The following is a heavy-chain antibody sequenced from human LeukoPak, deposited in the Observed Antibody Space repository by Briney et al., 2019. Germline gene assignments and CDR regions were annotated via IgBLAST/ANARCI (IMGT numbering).Heavy chain of an antibody. CDR1: GFTYSSYA. Sequence: GGSLRLSCAASGFTYSSYAMSWVRQAPGKELEWVSAISGSGGRTYYADSVKGRFTISRDNSKNTPYLQMNSLRAEDTAVYYCAKDQQAAAAFDYWGQGTLVTVSS. CDR2: ISGSGGRT. D-gene: IGHD6-13*01. V-gene: IGHV3-23*01. CDR3: AKDQQAAAAFDY. J-gene: IGHJ4*02.